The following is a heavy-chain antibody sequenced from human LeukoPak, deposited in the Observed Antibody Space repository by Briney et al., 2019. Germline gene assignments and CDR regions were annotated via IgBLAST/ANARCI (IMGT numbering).Heavy chain of an antibody. Sequence: AGGSLRLSCAASGFTLSSYGMHWVRQAPGKGLEWVALLSFDGTKEYYADSVKGRFTVSRDNSKNTLYLQMNSVRPEDTAVYYCAKIRSAFRCLGGRMKVWGPGTRVTVSS. D-gene: IGHD3-16*01. CDR2: LSFDGTKE. CDR1: GFTLSSYG. CDR3: AKIRSAFRCLGGRMKV. J-gene: IGHJ6*02. V-gene: IGHV3-30*18.